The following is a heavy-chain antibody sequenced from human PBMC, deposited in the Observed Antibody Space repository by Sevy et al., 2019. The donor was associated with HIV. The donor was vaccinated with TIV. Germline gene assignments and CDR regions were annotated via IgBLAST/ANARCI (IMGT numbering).Heavy chain of an antibody. Sequence: GGSLRLSCAASGFTFSSYAMHWVRQAPGKGLEWVAVISYDGSNKYYADSVKGRFTISRDNSKNTLYLQMNGLRAEDTAVYYCAREDIVGPAARRARPFDYWGQGTLVTVSS. CDR3: AREDIVGPAARRARPFDY. D-gene: IGHD6-6*01. CDR1: GFTFSSYA. J-gene: IGHJ4*02. CDR2: ISYDGSNK. V-gene: IGHV3-30-3*01.